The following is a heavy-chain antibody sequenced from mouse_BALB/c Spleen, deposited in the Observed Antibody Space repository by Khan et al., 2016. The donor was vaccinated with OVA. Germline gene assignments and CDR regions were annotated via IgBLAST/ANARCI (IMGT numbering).Heavy chain of an antibody. CDR2: ISSDGDYT. J-gene: IGHJ3*01. Sequence: EVELVGSGGRLVKPRESLKLYCAATGFTFSTYAMSRVRQTPEKRLEWVATISSDGDYTYYPDNVTGRFPISRDNAKNTLYLQMSSLRSEDTAMYYCARSPYGNFAYWGQGTLVTVSA. CDR1: GFTFSTYA. CDR3: ARSPYGNFAY. V-gene: IGHV5-9-3*01. D-gene: IGHD2-1*01.